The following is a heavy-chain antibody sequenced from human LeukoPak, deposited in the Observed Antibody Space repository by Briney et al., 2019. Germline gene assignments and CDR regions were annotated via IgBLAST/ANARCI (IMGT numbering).Heavy chain of an antibody. D-gene: IGHD3-9*01. J-gene: IGHJ4*02. V-gene: IGHV3-48*02. CDR1: GFSFTDYP. CDR3: ATDQRYAFDY. CDR2: IRTTAEGAKYA. Sequence: GGSLRLSCATSGFSFTDYPMNWVRQAPGKGLEWTSNIRTTAEGAKYAYYADSVKGRVTISRDDGKNTLYLHMNSLRDDDTAVYYCATDQRYAFDYWGQGILVTVSS.